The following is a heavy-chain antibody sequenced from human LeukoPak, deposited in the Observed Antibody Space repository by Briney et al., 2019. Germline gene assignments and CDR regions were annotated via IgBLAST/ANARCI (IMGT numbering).Heavy chain of an antibody. CDR3: ARDRQWLVPGYYGMEV. J-gene: IGHJ6*04. CDR2: IIPIFGTA. D-gene: IGHD6-19*01. V-gene: IGHV1-69*01. Sequence: SVKVSCKASGGTFSSYAISWVRQAPGQGLEWMGGIIPIFGTANYAQKFQGRVTITADESTSTAYMELSSLRSEDTAVYYCARDRQWLVPGYYGMEVWGKGTTVTVSS. CDR1: GGTFSSYA.